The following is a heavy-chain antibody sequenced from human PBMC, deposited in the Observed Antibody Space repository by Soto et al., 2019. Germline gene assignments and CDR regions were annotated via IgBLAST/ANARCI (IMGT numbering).Heavy chain of an antibody. CDR2: IYWDDDK. CDR3: AHILVDSLGYYVDY. V-gene: IGHV2-5*02. J-gene: IGHJ4*02. D-gene: IGHD2-8*02. CDR1: GFSLSNIRVG. Sequence: QITLKESGPTLVKPTQTLTLTCSFSGFSLSNIRVGVGWIRQPPGEALEWLALIYWDDDKRYSPSLKTRLTITTDTPKNRVVLTMSDMDPVDTVTYYCAHILVDSLGYYVDYWGQGTLVTVSS.